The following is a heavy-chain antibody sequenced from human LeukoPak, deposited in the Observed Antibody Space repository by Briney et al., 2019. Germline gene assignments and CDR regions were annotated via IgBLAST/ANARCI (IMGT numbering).Heavy chain of an antibody. CDR3: AALYGDYVFDAFDI. D-gene: IGHD4-17*01. J-gene: IGHJ3*02. Sequence: GASVKVSCKVSGYTLTELSMHWVRQAPGKGLEWMGRFDPEDGETIYAQKFQGRVTMTEDTSTDTAYMELSSLRSEDTAVYYCAALYGDYVFDAFDIWGQGTMVTVSS. CDR1: GYTLTELS. V-gene: IGHV1-24*01. CDR2: FDPEDGET.